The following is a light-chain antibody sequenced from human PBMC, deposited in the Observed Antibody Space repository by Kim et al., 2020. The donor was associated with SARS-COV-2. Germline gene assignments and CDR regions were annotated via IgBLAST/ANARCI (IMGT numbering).Light chain of an antibody. Sequence: PGQTARITCSGDALPKQYAYWYQQKQGQAPVLVIYKDSERPSGIPERFSGSSSGTTVTLTISGVQAEDEADYYCQSADSSGTYWVFGGGTQLTVL. CDR3: QSADSSGTYWV. CDR1: ALPKQY. CDR2: KDS. J-gene: IGLJ3*02. V-gene: IGLV3-25*03.